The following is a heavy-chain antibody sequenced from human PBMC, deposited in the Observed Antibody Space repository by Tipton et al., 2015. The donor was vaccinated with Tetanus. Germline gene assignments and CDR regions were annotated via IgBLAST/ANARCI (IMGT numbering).Heavy chain of an antibody. CDR3: ARGIWFGPGPKFYFDS. CDR1: GGSITSNY. D-gene: IGHD3-10*01. CDR2: IYAPGIT. J-gene: IGHJ4*02. Sequence: TLSLTCTVSGGSITSNYWTWIRQPAGKGLEWIGRIYAPGITNYNPSLKSRVSMSVDTSKNQFSLKLSSATAADTAVYYCARGIWFGPGPKFYFDSWGQGTLVAVSS. V-gene: IGHV4-4*07.